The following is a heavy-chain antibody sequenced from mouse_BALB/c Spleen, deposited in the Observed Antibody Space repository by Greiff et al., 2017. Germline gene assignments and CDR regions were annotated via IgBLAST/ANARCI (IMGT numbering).Heavy chain of an antibody. Sequence: QVQLQQSGPDLVAPSQSLSITCTVSGFSLTSYGVHWVRQPPGKGLEWLVVIWSDGSTTYNSALKSRLSISKDNSKSQVFLKMNSLQTDDTAMYYCARDRYDERGAMDYWGQGTSVTVSS. CDR1: GFSLTSYG. CDR2: IWSDGST. V-gene: IGHV2-6-2*01. J-gene: IGHJ4*01. CDR3: ARDRYDERGAMDY. D-gene: IGHD2-14*01.